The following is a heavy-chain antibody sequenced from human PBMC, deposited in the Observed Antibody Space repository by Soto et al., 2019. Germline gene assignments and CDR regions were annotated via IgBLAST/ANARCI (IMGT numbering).Heavy chain of an antibody. D-gene: IGHD6-6*01. CDR1: GYSFASHW. Sequence: EVQLVQSGAEVKKPGESLKISCKGSGYSFASHWIGWVRQMPGKGLEWMGMIYPGDSATRYSPSFQGQVTISADKSISTAYLQWSSLKASDTAMYYCARCDPQQLVGWFDPWGQGTLVTVSS. CDR2: IYPGDSAT. CDR3: ARCDPQQLVGWFDP. V-gene: IGHV5-51*01. J-gene: IGHJ5*02.